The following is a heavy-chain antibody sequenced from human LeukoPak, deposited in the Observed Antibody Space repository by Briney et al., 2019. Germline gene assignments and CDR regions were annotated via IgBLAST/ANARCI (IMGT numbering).Heavy chain of an antibody. Sequence: PSETLSLTCTVSGGSISSYYWSWIRQPPGKGLEWIGYIYYSGSTNYNPSLKSRVTMSVDTSKNQFSLKLSSVTAADTAVYYCAREYYYGSGSYYNNWFDPWGQGTLVTVSS. J-gene: IGHJ5*02. CDR1: GGSISSYY. D-gene: IGHD3-10*01. V-gene: IGHV4-59*12. CDR2: IYYSGST. CDR3: AREYYYGSGSYYNNWFDP.